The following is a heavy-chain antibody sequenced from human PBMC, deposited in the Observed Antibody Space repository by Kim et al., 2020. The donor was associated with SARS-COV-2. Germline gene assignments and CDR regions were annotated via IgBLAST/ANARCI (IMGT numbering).Heavy chain of an antibody. J-gene: IGHJ3*01. CDR3: AKGREMATFRDAFDF. Sequence: GGSLRLSCAASGFTFSSYGMHWVRQAPGKGLEWVAIISSDGSNKYYADSVKGRFTISRDNSKNTLYLQMNSLRAEDTAVYYCAKGREMATFRDAFDFWG. V-gene: IGHV3-30*18. D-gene: IGHD5-12*01. CDR2: ISSDGSNK. CDR1: GFTFSSYG.